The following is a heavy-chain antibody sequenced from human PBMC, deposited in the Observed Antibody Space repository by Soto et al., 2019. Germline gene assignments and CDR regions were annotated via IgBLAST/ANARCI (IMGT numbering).Heavy chain of an antibody. CDR1: GFTFSSYG. D-gene: IGHD6-19*01. Sequence: PGGSLRLSCAASGFTFSSYGMHWVRQAPGKGLEWVAVIWYDGSNKYYADSVKGRFTISRDNSKNTLYLQMNSLRAEDTAVYYCAREMVRRAVADPGDYYYYGMDVWGQGTTVTVSS. V-gene: IGHV3-33*01. CDR2: IWYDGSNK. CDR3: AREMVRRAVADPGDYYYYGMDV. J-gene: IGHJ6*02.